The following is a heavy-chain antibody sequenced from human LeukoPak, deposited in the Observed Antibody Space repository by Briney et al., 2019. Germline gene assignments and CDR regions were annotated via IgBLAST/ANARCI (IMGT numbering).Heavy chain of an antibody. CDR1: GFTVSSNY. CDR3: ATRYGSGGY. D-gene: IGHD6-25*01. J-gene: IGHJ4*02. V-gene: IGHV3-66*01. CDR2: IYSGGST. Sequence: PGGPLRLSCAASGFTVSSNYMSWVRQAPGKGLEWVSVIYSGGSTYYADSVKGRFIISRDNSKSTVYLQMNSLRGDDTAVYFCATRYGSGGYWGQGTLVTVSS.